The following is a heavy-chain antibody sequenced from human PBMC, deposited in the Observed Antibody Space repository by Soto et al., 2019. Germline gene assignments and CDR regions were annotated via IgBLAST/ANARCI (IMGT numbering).Heavy chain of an antibody. D-gene: IGHD3-22*01. CDR2: IYSGGST. J-gene: IGHJ4*02. CDR3: AKSSHYYDSSGPN. V-gene: IGHV3-66*01. Sequence: PGGSLRLSCAASVFTVSSNYMSWVRQAPGKGLEWVSVIYSGGSTYYADSVKGRFTISRDNSKNTLYLQMNSLRAEDTAVYYCAKSSHYYDSSGPNWGQGTLVTVSS. CDR1: VFTVSSNY.